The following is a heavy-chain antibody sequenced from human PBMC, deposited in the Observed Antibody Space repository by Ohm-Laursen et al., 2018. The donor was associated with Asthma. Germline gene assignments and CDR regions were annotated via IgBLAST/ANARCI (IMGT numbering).Heavy chain of an antibody. CDR2: ISYSGIT. J-gene: IGHJ4*02. CDR1: GGSIRSGGYY. CDR3: ARAVNSGTYWGITMYYFDY. V-gene: IGHV4-31*03. Sequence: TLSLTCTVSGGSIRSGGYYWTWVRHHPGKGLEWIGYISYSGITNYKPPLNSRGTISIDTSKNHFSLRLSSVTEADTAVYYCARAVNSGTYWGITMYYFDYWGQGTLVTVSS. D-gene: IGHD1-26*01.